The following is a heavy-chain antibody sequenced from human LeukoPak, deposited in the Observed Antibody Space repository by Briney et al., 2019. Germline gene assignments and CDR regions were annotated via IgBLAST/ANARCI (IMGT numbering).Heavy chain of an antibody. J-gene: IGHJ4*02. CDR2: ISGSGGST. Sequence: QTGGSLRLSCAASGFTFSSYAMSWVRQAPGKGLEWVSAISGSGGSTYYADSVKGRFTISRDNSKNTLYLQMNSLRAEDTAVYYCAMYYYDSSGYYGGPFDYWGQGTLVTVSS. CDR3: AMYYYDSSGYYGGPFDY. D-gene: IGHD3-22*01. V-gene: IGHV3-23*01. CDR1: GFTFSSYA.